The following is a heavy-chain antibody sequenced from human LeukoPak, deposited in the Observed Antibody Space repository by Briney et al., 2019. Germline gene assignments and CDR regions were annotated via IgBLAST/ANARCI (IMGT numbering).Heavy chain of an antibody. CDR1: GYTFTSYG. Sequence: ASVKVSCKASGYTFTSYGFTWVRQAPGQGLEWMGWISAYNGETKYTQKLQGRATMTTDVSTSTAYLELRSLRSDDTAVYYCARGLDYRDGYNYPAYYYGMDVWGQGTTVTVSS. CDR3: ARGLDYRDGYNYPAYYYGMDV. V-gene: IGHV1-18*01. J-gene: IGHJ6*02. CDR2: ISAYNGET. D-gene: IGHD5-24*01.